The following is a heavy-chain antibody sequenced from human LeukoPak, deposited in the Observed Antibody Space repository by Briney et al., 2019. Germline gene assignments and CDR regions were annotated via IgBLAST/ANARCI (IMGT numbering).Heavy chain of an antibody. CDR1: GYTFTSYS. D-gene: IGHD1-26*01. V-gene: IGHV1-3*01. CDR3: ARFLGGSYGMDV. CDR2: INAGNGNT. Sequence: ASVKVSCKASGYTFTSYSMHWVRQAPGQRLEWMGWINAGNGNTKFSQKFQGRVTITRDTSASTAYMELSSLRSEDTAVYYCARFLGGSYGMDVWGQGTTVTVSS. J-gene: IGHJ6*02.